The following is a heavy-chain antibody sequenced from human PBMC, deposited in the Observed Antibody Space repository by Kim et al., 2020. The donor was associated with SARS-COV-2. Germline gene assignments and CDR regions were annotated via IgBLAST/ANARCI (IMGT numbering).Heavy chain of an antibody. J-gene: IGHJ4*02. Sequence: FTTNYASSVKGRFTISRDDSKYSLSLQMNSLKIDDTAIYYCVALIADFWGQGTLVTVSS. D-gene: IGHD2-21*01. V-gene: IGHV3-72*01. CDR3: VALIADF. CDR2: FTT.